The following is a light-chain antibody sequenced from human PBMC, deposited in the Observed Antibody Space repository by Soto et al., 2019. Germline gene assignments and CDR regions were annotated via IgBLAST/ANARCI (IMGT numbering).Light chain of an antibody. CDR3: QQYYNWPPWT. CDR2: DAS. Sequence: EIVLTQSPATLSLSPGERATLSCRASQSVSSLLAWYQQKSGQPPRLLISDASNRATGVPARFSGSGSGTDFTLIISSLEPEDFAVYYCQQYYNWPPWTFGLGTKVEIK. V-gene: IGKV3-11*01. J-gene: IGKJ1*01. CDR1: QSVSSL.